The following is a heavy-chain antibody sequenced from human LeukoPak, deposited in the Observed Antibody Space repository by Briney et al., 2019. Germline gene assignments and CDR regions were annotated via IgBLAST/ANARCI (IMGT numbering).Heavy chain of an antibody. CDR3: AKMDLRYFDWLRDYFDY. J-gene: IGHJ4*02. V-gene: IGHV3-23*01. CDR1: GFTFSNYI. CDR2: ISGSGGST. Sequence: PGGSLRLSCAASGFTFSNYIMHWVRLAPGKGLEWVSAISGSGGSTYYADSVKGRFTISRDNSKNTLYLQMNSLRAEDTAVYYCAKMDLRYFDWLRDYFDYWGQGTLVTVSS. D-gene: IGHD3-9*01.